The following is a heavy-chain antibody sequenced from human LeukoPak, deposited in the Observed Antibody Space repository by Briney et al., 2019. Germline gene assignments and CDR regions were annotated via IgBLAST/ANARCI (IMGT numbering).Heavy chain of an antibody. CDR2: ISSGGNYI. Sequence: GGSLRLSCAASGFSLSSYSMDWVRQTPGKGLEWVSSISSGGNYIHYADSVKGRATISRDSAKNSLLLQINSLRAEDTAVYYCARDLEASSPGDHSKYRLFSLYAMNVWGRGIAVTVSS. CDR1: GFSLSSYS. CDR3: ARDLEASSPGDHSKYRLFSLYAMNV. V-gene: IGHV3-21*01. J-gene: IGHJ6*04. D-gene: IGHD4-11*01.